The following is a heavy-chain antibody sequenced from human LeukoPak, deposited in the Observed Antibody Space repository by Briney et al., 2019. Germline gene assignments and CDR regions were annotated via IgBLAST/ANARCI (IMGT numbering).Heavy chain of an antibody. CDR3: ARDRGGSSPDY. J-gene: IGHJ4*02. CDR2: ISDSGDST. D-gene: IGHD3-10*01. V-gene: IGHV3-23*01. CDR1: GFTFSSYA. Sequence: GGSLRLSCAASGFTFSSYAMSWVRQAPGKGLEWVSSISDSGDSTYYADSVKGRFTISRDNSKNTLFLQMNSLRAEDTAVYYCARDRGGSSPDYWGQGTLVTVSS.